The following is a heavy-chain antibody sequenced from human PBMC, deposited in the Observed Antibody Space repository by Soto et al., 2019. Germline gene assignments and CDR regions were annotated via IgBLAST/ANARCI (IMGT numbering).Heavy chain of an antibody. Sequence: QVQLQESGPGLVKPSQTLSLTCTVSGGSISSGGYYWSWIRQHPGKGLEWIGYIYYSGSTYYNPPLSXRXTXPXXPSKNHFSLKLSSVTAADTAVYYCARVGGINWFDPWGQGTLVTVSS. V-gene: IGHV4-31*03. CDR1: GGSISSGGYY. CDR3: ARVGGINWFDP. D-gene: IGHD3-16*01. J-gene: IGHJ5*02. CDR2: IYYSGST.